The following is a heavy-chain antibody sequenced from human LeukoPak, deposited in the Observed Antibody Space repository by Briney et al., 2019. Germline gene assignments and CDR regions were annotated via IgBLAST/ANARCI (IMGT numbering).Heavy chain of an antibody. J-gene: IGHJ4*02. D-gene: IGHD1-1*01. V-gene: IGHV4-59*01. CDR1: GGSISSYY. CDR3: ARVTTGTIDF. CDR2: ISYSGST. Sequence: SQTLSLTCTVSGGSISSYYWGWIRQPPRKGLEWIGYISYSGSTNYIPSLKSRVTISVDTSKNQFSLKLSSVTAADTAVYYCARVTTGTIDFWGQGTLVTVSS.